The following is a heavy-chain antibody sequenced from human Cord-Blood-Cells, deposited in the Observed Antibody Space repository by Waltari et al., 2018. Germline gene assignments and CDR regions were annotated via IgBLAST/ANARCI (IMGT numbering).Heavy chain of an antibody. CDR1: GFTFDDYA. D-gene: IGHD7-27*01. J-gene: IGHJ3*02. CDR2: IIWNSGSI. CDR3: AKRGWGAFDI. V-gene: IGHV3-9*01. Sequence: EVQLVESGGGLVQPGRSLRLSCAASGFTFDDYAMHWVRQAPGKGLEWVSGIIWNSGSIGYADSVKGRFTISRDNAKNSLYLQMNSLRAEDTALYYCAKRGWGAFDIWGQGTMDTVSS.